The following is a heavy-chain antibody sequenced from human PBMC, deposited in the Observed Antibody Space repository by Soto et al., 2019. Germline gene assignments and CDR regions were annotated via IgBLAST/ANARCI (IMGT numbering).Heavy chain of an antibody. CDR2: INAGNGNT. V-gene: IGHV1-3*01. CDR3: ARVEVGRYYYGMDV. Sequence: QVQLVQSGAEVKKPGASVKVSCKASGFTFTSYAMHWVRQAPGQRLEWMGWINAGNGNTKYSQKFQGRVTITRDTYAITAYMELSSLISEDTAVYYCARVEVGRYYYGMDVWGQGTTVTVSS. D-gene: IGHD2-15*01. CDR1: GFTFTSYA. J-gene: IGHJ6*02.